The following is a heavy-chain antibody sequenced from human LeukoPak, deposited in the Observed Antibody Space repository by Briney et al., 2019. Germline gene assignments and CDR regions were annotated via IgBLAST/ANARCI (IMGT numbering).Heavy chain of an antibody. V-gene: IGHV4-59*01. CDR1: GGSISSYY. CDR2: IYYSGST. J-gene: IGHJ4*02. Sequence: PSETLSLTCTVSGGSISSYYWSWIRQPPGKGLEWIGYIYYSGSTNYNPSLKSRVTISVDTSKNQFSLKLSSVTAADTAVYYCARGGYYDSSGYALFDYWGQGTLDTVSS. D-gene: IGHD3-22*01. CDR3: ARGGYYDSSGYALFDY.